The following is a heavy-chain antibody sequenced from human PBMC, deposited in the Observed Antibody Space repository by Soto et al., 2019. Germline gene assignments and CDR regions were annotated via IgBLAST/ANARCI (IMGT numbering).Heavy chain of an antibody. V-gene: IGHV1-69*04. CDR3: AREHCSSTSCYQGPYSYYMDV. J-gene: IGHJ6*03. Sequence: SVKVSCKASGGTFSSYTISWVRQAPGQGLEWMGRIIPILGIANYAQKFQGRVTITADKSTSTAYMELSSLRSEDTAVYYCAREHCSSTSCYQGPYSYYMDVWGKGTTVTVSS. CDR1: GGTFSSYT. CDR2: IIPILGIA. D-gene: IGHD2-2*01.